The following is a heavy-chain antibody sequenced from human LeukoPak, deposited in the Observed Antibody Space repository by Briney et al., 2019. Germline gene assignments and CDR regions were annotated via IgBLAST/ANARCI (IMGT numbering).Heavy chain of an antibody. CDR2: ISHDGGNK. Sequence: PGGSLRLSCAASGFTFSSYTMHWVRQAPDKGLEWVAVISHDGGNKYYADSVKGRFTISRDNSKNTLYLQMNGLRAEDTAIYYCAREKLSSGFFDYWGQGTLVTVSS. D-gene: IGHD3-3*01. CDR1: GFTFSSYT. J-gene: IGHJ4*02. V-gene: IGHV3-30-3*01. CDR3: AREKLSSGFFDY.